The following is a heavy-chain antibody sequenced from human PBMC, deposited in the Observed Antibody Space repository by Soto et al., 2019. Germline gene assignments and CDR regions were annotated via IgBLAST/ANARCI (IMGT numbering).Heavy chain of an antibody. CDR2: ITHGAST. CDR1: CGSFSGYY. D-gene: IGHD3-22*01. V-gene: IGHV4-34*01. Sequence: PSETRSLTCAVYCGSFSGYYCSWIRQHPRKGMDWIGEITHGASTNYNSSIKSRVTISIDTSKDQFSLKLSSVTVADTAVYYCASGGQTIIPNDWGQGTLVTVSS. J-gene: IGHJ4*02. CDR3: ASGGQTIIPND.